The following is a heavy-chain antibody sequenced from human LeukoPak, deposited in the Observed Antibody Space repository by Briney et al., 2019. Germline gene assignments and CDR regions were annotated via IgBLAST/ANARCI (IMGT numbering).Heavy chain of an antibody. D-gene: IGHD3-10*01. V-gene: IGHV4-59*01. CDR3: ARLTYGSGSYFVLDY. Sequence: SETLSLTCSVSDGSIRTYYWSWIRQSPGQGLEWIGNIYYRGDINYNPSLKSRVTISVDTSKNQFSLKLSSVTAADTAVYYCARLTYGSGSYFVLDYWGQGTLVTVSS. CDR2: IYYRGDI. J-gene: IGHJ4*02. CDR1: DGSIRTYY.